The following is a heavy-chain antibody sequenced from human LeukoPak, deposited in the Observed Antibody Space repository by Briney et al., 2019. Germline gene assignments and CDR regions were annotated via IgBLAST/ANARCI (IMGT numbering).Heavy chain of an antibody. CDR1: GFTFSSYA. V-gene: IGHV3-30-3*01. CDR2: ISYDGSNK. D-gene: IGHD5-18*01. CDR3: ARERRKDTAMVPNFDY. J-gene: IGHJ4*02. Sequence: GSLRLSCAASGFTFSSYAMHWVRQAPGKGLEWVAVISYDGSNKYYADSVKGRFTISRDNSKNTLFLQMNSLRAEDTAVYYCARERRKDTAMVPNFDYWGQGTLVTVSS.